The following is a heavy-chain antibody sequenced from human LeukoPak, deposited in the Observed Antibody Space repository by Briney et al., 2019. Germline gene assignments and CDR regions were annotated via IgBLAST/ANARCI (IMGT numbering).Heavy chain of an antibody. V-gene: IGHV1-8*01. CDR3: ARGNYFGSGSFDN. J-gene: IGHJ4*02. Sequence: GASVKVSCNASGNTFSSYEINWVRQATGQGREWRGWINPNSGNTGYAQKFQGRVTMTRNTSISTAYMELSSLRSEDTAVYYCARGNYFGSGSFDNWGQGTLVTVSS. D-gene: IGHD3-10*01. CDR2: INPNSGNT. CDR1: GNTFSSYE.